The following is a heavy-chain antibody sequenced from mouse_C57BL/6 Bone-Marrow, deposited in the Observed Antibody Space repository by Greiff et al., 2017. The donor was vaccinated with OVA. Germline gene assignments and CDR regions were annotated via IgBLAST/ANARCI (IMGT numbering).Heavy chain of an antibody. CDR3: AVRPSY. V-gene: IGHV1-42*01. D-gene: IGHD2-10*02. J-gene: IGHJ2*01. CDR2: INPSTGGT. CDR1: GYSFTGYY. Sequence: VQLQQSGPELVKPGASVKISCKASGYSFTGYYMNWVKQSPEKSLEWIGEINPSTGGTTYNQKFKAKATLTVDKSSSTAYMQLKSLTSEDSAVYYCAVRPSYWGQGTTLTVSS.